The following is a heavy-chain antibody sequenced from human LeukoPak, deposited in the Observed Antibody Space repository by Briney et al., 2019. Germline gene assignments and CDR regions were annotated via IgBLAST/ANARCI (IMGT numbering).Heavy chain of an antibody. CDR2: ISYDGSNK. CDR1: RFTFSSYA. Sequence: GRSLRLSCAASRFTFSSYALHWVCQAQGKGLEWVAVISYDGSNKYYADSVKGRFTISRDNSKNTLYLQMNSLRAEDTAVYYCARDADYGDWLIDYWGQGTLLTVSS. V-gene: IGHV3-30*04. CDR3: ARDADYGDWLIDY. J-gene: IGHJ4*02. D-gene: IGHD4-17*01.